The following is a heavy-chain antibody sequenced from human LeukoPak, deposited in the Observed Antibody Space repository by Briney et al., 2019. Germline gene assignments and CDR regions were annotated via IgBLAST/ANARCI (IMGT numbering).Heavy chain of an antibody. CDR3: ARPVKSTVTTAPEFGY. CDR2: INPNSGGT. V-gene: IGHV1-2*02. Sequence: ASVKVSCKASGYTFTGYYMHWVRQAPGQGLEWMGWINPNSGGTNYAQKFQGRVTMTRDTSISTAYMELSRLSSDDTAVYYCARPVKSTVTTAPEFGYWGQGTLVTVSP. J-gene: IGHJ4*02. CDR1: GYTFTGYY. D-gene: IGHD4-17*01.